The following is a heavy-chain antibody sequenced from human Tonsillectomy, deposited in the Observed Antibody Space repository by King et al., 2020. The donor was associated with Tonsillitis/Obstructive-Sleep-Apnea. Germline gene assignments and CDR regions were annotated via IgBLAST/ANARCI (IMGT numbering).Heavy chain of an antibody. D-gene: IGHD3-3*01. V-gene: IGHV3-48*02. Sequence: VQLVESGGGLVQPGGSLRLSCAASGFTFSSYCMNWVRQAPGKGLEWVSYISSNSSTLYYADSVKGRFTISRDNAKNSLYLQMNSLGDEETALYYCARAGVDDFWSGYYNYFDYWGQGTLVTVSS. CDR3: ARAGVDDFWSGYYNYFDY. CDR1: GFTFSSYC. J-gene: IGHJ4*02. CDR2: ISSNSSTL.